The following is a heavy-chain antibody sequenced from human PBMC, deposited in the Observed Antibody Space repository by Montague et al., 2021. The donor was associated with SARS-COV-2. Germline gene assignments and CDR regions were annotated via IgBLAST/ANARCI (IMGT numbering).Heavy chain of an antibody. Sequence: SETLSLTCAVYGGSFSGYYWSWIRQPPGKGLEWIGEINHSGSTNXNPSLKSRVTISVDTSKNQFSLKLSSVTAADTAVYYCARGSTVTSFFYYYYGMDVWGQGTTVTVSS. D-gene: IGHD4-17*01. CDR2: INHSGST. CDR1: GGSFSGYY. J-gene: IGHJ6*02. CDR3: ARGSTVTSFFYYYYGMDV. V-gene: IGHV4-34*01.